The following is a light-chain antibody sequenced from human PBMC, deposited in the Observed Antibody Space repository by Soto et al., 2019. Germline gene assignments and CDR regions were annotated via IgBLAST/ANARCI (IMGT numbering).Light chain of an antibody. J-gene: IGKJ3*01. V-gene: IGKV3-20*01. Sequence: EIVLTQSPGTLSLSPGERATVSCRASQSVSGSCLAWYQQKPGQAPRLLTYGASSRATGIPDRFSGSGSGTDVTLTISRLETEDFAVYYCQQYGSSPFTFGPGTKVDIK. CDR1: QSVSGSC. CDR2: GAS. CDR3: QQYGSSPFT.